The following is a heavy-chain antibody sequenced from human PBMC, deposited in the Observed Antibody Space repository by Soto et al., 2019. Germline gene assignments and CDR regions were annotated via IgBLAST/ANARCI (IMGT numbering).Heavy chain of an antibody. Sequence: GGSLRLSCAASGFTFSSFALHWVRQAPGKGLEWVAVISYDGSNKYYADSVKGRFTISRDNSKNTLYLQMNSLRAEDTAVYYCARGNVYSSSWRGLDYWGQGTLVPVSS. D-gene: IGHD6-13*01. V-gene: IGHV3-30-3*01. J-gene: IGHJ4*02. CDR1: GFTFSSFA. CDR3: ARGNVYSSSWRGLDY. CDR2: ISYDGSNK.